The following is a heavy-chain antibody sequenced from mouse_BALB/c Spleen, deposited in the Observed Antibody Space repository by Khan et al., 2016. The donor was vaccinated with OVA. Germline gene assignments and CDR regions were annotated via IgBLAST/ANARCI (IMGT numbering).Heavy chain of an antibody. CDR2: INPTSGYT. Sequence: VQLKQSGAELAKPGASVKMSCKASGYTFTTYWMHWVKQRPGQGLEWIGYINPTSGYTDYNEKFKDRDTLSADKSSSTAYMQLSSLTSEDSAVYYCTRDRIDYWGQGTTLTVSS. CDR1: GYTFTTYW. V-gene: IGHV1-7*01. J-gene: IGHJ2*01. CDR3: TRDRIDY.